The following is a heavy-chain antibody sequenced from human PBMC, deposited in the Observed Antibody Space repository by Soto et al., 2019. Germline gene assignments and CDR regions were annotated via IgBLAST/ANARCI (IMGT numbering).Heavy chain of an antibody. CDR3: AKGMTLMVRNYYYALAF. J-gene: IGHJ6*02. V-gene: IGHV3-33*06. Sequence: PGGSLRLSCAASGFTFSSYGMHWVRQAPGKGLEWVAVIWYDGSNKYYADSVKGRFTISRDNSKNTLYLQMNSLRAEDTAVYYCAKGMTLMVRNYYYALAFWGQGTTVTVSS. D-gene: IGHD3-10*01. CDR1: GFTFSSYG. CDR2: IWYDGSNK.